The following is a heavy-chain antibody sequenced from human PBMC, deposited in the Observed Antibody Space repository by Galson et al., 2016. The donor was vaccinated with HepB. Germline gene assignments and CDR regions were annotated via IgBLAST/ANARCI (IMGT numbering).Heavy chain of an antibody. Sequence: SETLSLTCAVYGEAFSGSFWTWIRQPPGKGLEWIGEINYDGVSNYNPSLKSRVTVSVDTSKNQFSLRLRSVTAADAAVYYCGRERGGYCTETACERGQLLYWSQGTPVTVSS. CDR1: GEAFSGSF. J-gene: IGHJ4*02. D-gene: IGHD2-8*02. V-gene: IGHV4-34*01. CDR3: GRERGGYCTETACERGQLLY. CDR2: INYDGVS.